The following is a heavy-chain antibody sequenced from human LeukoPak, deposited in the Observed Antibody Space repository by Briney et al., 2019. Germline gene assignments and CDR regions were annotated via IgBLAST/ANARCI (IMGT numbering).Heavy chain of an antibody. CDR2: ISGSGGST. CDR1: GFTFSSYA. Sequence: GGSLRLSCAASGFTFSSYAMSWVRQAPGKGLEWVSAISGSGGSTYYADSVKGRLTISRDNSKNTLYLQMNSLRAAHTAVYYCAKDFGKYYYDSTAWGQGTLVTVSS. D-gene: IGHD3-22*01. V-gene: IGHV3-23*01. CDR3: AKDFGKYYYDSTA. J-gene: IGHJ5*02.